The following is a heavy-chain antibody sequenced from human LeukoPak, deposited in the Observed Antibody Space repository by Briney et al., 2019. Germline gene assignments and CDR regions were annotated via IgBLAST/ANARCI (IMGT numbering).Heavy chain of an antibody. D-gene: IGHD4-23*01. J-gene: IGHJ4*02. CDR1: GFTFSNYA. Sequence: GRSLRLSCAASGFTFSNYAMHWVRQAPGKGLEWVAVVSYDGNNKFYADSVKGRFTISRDNSKNTLYLQMNSLRAEDTAVYYCARVEGPVAQDYWGQGTLVTVSS. V-gene: IGHV3-30-3*01. CDR3: ARVEGPVAQDY. CDR2: VSYDGNNK.